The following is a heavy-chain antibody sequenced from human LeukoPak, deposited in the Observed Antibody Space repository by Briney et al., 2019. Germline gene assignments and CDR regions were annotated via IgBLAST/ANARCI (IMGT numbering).Heavy chain of an antibody. D-gene: IGHD3-22*01. Sequence: SVKVSCKASGFTFTSSAMQWVRQARGQRLEWIGWIVVGSGNTNYAQKFQERVTITRDMSTSTAYMELSSLRSEDTAVYYCAAVVTDSSGHDAFDIWGQGTMVTVSS. J-gene: IGHJ3*02. CDR2: IVVGSGNT. CDR3: AAVVTDSSGHDAFDI. CDR1: GFTFTSSA. V-gene: IGHV1-58*02.